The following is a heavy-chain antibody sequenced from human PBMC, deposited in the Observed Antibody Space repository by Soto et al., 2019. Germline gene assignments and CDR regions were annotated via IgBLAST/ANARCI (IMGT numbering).Heavy chain of an antibody. CDR2: INPNSGGT. V-gene: IGHV1-2*04. J-gene: IGHJ1*01. CDR1: GYTFTGYY. CDR3: ASFGADRYCSSTSCPGYFQH. Sequence: GASVKVSCKASGYTFTGYYMHWVRQAPGQGLEWMGWINPNSGGTNYAQKFQGWVTMTRDTSISTAYMELSRLRSDDTAVYYCASFGADRYCSSTSCPGYFQHWGQGTLVTVSS. D-gene: IGHD2-2*01.